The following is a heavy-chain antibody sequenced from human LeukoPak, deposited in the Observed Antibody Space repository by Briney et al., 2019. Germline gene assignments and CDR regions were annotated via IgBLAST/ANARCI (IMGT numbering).Heavy chain of an antibody. CDR2: ISSSSSTI. V-gene: IGHV3-48*01. CDR1: GFNFSSYS. CDR3: AQQVGYCSSGNCYFTY. D-gene: IGHD2-15*01. Sequence: GGSLRLSCAASGFNFSSYSMNWVRQAPGKGLEWVSYISSSSSTIYYADSVKGRFTVSRDNSKNTLYLQMNSLRAEDAAVYYCAQQVGYCSSGNCYFTYWGQGTLVTVSS. J-gene: IGHJ1*01.